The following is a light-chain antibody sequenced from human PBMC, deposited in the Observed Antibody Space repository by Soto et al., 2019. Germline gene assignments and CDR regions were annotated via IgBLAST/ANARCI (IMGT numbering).Light chain of an antibody. CDR3: QQYGSSPTYT. Sequence: EIVLTQSPGTLSLYPGERATLSCRASQSVSSSYLAWYQQKPGQAPRLLIYGASSRATGIPDRFSGSGSGTDFTLTISRLEPEDFAVYYCQQYGSSPTYTFGQGTTLEIK. CDR2: GAS. J-gene: IGKJ2*01. V-gene: IGKV3-20*01. CDR1: QSVSSSY.